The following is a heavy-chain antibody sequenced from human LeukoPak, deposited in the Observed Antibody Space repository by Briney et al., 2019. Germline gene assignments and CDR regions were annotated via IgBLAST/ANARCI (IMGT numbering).Heavy chain of an antibody. CDR2: IKEDGSEK. CDR1: GFTFSTFW. V-gene: IGHV3-7*01. Sequence: GGSLRLSCAASGFTFSTFWMSWVRQAPGKGLEWVANIKEDGSEKYYVDSMKGRFTVFRDNAKNSLYLQMDSLRADDTAVYYCARGGTFVSDYWGQGTLVTVSS. D-gene: IGHD1-1*01. J-gene: IGHJ4*02. CDR3: ARGGTFVSDY.